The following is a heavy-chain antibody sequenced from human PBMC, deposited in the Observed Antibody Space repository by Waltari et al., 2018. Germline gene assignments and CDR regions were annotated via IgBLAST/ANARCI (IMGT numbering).Heavy chain of an antibody. J-gene: IGHJ6*02. V-gene: IGHV4-34*01. CDR3: ARGRCISTWFCQYYGVDV. D-gene: IGHD2-8*01. Sequence: QVHLQQWGAGLLKPSETLSLTCGVYGGSFSGYYCSWIRQPPGKGLEWIGEINNSGSTNYNPSLSSRVTMSVDTSKSQFSLKRSSVTAADTAVYYCARGRCISTWFCQYYGVDVWGQGATVIVSS. CDR1: GGSFSGYY. CDR2: INNSGST.